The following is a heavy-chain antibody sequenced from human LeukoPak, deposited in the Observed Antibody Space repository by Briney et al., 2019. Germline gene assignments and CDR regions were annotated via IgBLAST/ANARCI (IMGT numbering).Heavy chain of an antibody. J-gene: IGHJ4*02. V-gene: IGHV1-69*13. Sequence: SVNVSCKASGGTFSSYAISWVRQAPGQGLEWMGGIIPIFGTANYAQKFQGRVTITADESTSTAYMELSSLRSEDTAVYYCARDREGYDFYDYWGQGTLVTVSS. CDR2: IIPIFGTA. D-gene: IGHD3-3*01. CDR3: ARDREGYDFYDY. CDR1: GGTFSSYA.